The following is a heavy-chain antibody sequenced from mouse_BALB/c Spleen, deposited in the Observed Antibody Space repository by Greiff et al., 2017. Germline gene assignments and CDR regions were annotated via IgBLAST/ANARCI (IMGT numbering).Heavy chain of an antibody. J-gene: IGHJ4*01. V-gene: IGHV3-6*02. CDR2: ISYDGSN. CDR1: GYSITSGYY. Sequence: EVQLVESGPGLVKPSQSLSLTCSVTGYSITSGYYWNWIRQFPGNKLEWMGYISYDGSNNYNPSLKNRISITRDTSKNQFFLKLNSVTTEDTATYYCARDAYYYGSSSYAMDYWGQGTSVTVSS. D-gene: IGHD1-1*01. CDR3: ARDAYYYGSSSYAMDY.